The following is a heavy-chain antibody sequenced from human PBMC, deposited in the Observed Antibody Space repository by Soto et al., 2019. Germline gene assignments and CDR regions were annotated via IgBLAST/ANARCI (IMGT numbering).Heavy chain of an antibody. J-gene: IGHJ4*02. CDR1: GYIFTIYG. CDR2: INADTGNT. Sequence: GASVKVSCKASGYIFTIYGLHWVRQAPGQRLEWMGWINADTGNTKISQKFQGRVTITRDTSASTAYMELSSLTSEDTAVYYCARSYDTSAYSPGAFWGRGTLVTVSS. CDR3: ARSYDTSAYSPGAF. D-gene: IGHD3-22*01. V-gene: IGHV1-3*01.